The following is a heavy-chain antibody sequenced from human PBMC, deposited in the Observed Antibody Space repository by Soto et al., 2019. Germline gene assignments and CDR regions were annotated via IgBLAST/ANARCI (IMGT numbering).Heavy chain of an antibody. CDR3: ARGRYFSSTSCWTYYYYGIDV. V-gene: IGHV1-3*01. Sequence: ASVKVSCKASGYTFTSYAMHWVRQAPGQRLEWMGWTNAGNGNTKYSQKFQGRVTITRDTSASTAYMELSSLRSEDTAVYYCARGRYFSSTSCWTYYYYGIDVWGQGTTVTVTS. J-gene: IGHJ6*02. CDR1: GYTFTSYA. D-gene: IGHD2-2*01. CDR2: TNAGNGNT.